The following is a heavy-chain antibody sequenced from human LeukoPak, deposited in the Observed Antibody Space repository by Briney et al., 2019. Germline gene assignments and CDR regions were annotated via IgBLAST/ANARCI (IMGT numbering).Heavy chain of an antibody. CDR1: GGSISSYY. J-gene: IGHJ6*03. CDR2: IYYSGST. V-gene: IGHV4-59*01. Sequence: SETLSLTCTVSGGSISSYYWSWIRQPPGKGLEWIGYIYYSGSTYYNPSLKSRVTISVDTSKNQFSLKLSSVTAADTAVYYCARGAARYYYYYMDVWGKGTTVTVS. CDR3: ARGAARYYYYYMDV.